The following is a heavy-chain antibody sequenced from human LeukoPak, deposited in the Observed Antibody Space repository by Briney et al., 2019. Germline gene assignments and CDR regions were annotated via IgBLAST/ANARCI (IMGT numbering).Heavy chain of an antibody. CDR1: GGSTRSVSYF. CDR2: IHNSGRT. Sequence: NPSETLSLTCTVYGGSTRSVSYFWGWLRQPPGKNLEWIGSIHNSGRTYDNLSLRSRLNMSMDTSKNQFSLKLSSVTAADTAVYYCARTRYYYNSRSYGAPYYFDYWGQGTLVTVSS. V-gene: IGHV4-39*01. J-gene: IGHJ4*02. D-gene: IGHD3-10*01. CDR3: ARTRYYYNSRSYGAPYYFDY.